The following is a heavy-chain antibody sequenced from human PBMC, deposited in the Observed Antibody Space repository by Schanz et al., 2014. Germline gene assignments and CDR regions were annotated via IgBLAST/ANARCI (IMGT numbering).Heavy chain of an antibody. CDR1: GFTLSNSD. J-gene: IGHJ4*02. Sequence: EVQLVESGGGLVQPGGSLRLSCAASGFTLSNSDMHWVRQGTGKGLEWVSTIGYLGDTYYPDSVKGRFTVSRDSGQSFLYLQMNSQRGGDTAVYYCARGTDWSLHYWGQGALVTVSS. CDR3: ARGTDWSLHY. CDR2: IGYLGDT. D-gene: IGHD1-1*01. V-gene: IGHV3-13*01.